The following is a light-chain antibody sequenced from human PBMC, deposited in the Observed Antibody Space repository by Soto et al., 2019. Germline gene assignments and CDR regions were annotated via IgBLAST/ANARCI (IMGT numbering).Light chain of an antibody. V-gene: IGKV3-20*01. CDR2: STS. CDR1: QSVSSTY. CDR3: QQYGRSPNT. J-gene: IGKJ2*01. Sequence: EVVLTQSPGTLSLSPGERATLSCRASQSVSSTYLAWYQQKPGQSPRLLIYSTSSRATGIPDRISGSGSGTDFTLTISRLEPEDFAVYYCQQYGRSPNTFGQGTKLEI.